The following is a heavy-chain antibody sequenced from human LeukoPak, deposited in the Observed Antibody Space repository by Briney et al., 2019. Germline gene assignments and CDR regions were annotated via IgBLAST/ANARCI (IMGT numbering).Heavy chain of an antibody. D-gene: IGHD3-22*01. V-gene: IGHV1-69*05. Sequence: SVKDSCKASGGTFSSYAISWVRQAPGQGLEWMGGIIPIFGTANYAQKFQGRVTITTDESTSTAYMELSSLRSEDTAVYYCARAPYDSSGYKPYYFDYWGQGTLVTVSS. CDR1: GGTFSSYA. CDR3: ARAPYDSSGYKPYYFDY. J-gene: IGHJ4*02. CDR2: IIPIFGTA.